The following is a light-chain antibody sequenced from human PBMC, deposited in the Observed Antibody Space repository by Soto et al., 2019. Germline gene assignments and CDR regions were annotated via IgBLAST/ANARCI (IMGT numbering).Light chain of an antibody. J-gene: IGKJ4*01. CDR2: DAS. CDR1: QSVSSY. CDR3: QQRSNWQRALT. Sequence: EIVLTQSPATLSLSPGERATLSCRASQSVSSYLAWYQQKPGQAPRLLIYDASNRATGIPARFSGSGSGTDFTLTISSLEPEDFAVYYCQQRSNWQRALTFDGGTKVEIK. V-gene: IGKV3-11*01.